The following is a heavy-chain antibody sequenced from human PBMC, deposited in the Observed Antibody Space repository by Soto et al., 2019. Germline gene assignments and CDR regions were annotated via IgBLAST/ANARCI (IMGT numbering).Heavy chain of an antibody. Sequence: PSETLSLTCTVSGGSISSYYWSWIRQPPGKGLEWIGYIYYSRSTNYNPSLKSRVTISVDTSKNQFSLKLSSVTAADTAVYYCASLLVAGTLGWFDPWGQGTLVTVSS. CDR2: IYYSRST. CDR1: GGSISSYY. CDR3: ASLLVAGTLGWFDP. V-gene: IGHV4-59*01. D-gene: IGHD6-19*01. J-gene: IGHJ5*02.